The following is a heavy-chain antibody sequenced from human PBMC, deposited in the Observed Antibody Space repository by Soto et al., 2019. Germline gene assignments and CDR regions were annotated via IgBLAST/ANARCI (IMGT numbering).Heavy chain of an antibody. J-gene: IGHJ4*02. V-gene: IGHV4-39*01. D-gene: IGHD3-16*02. Sequence: QLQLQESGPGLVKPSETLSLTCTVSGGSISSSSYYWGWIRQPPGKGLEWIGSIYYSGSTYYNPSLKSRVXISVDTSKNQFSXXXSSVXAXXXXXXXXXXXXERLHLGELSLYFDYWGQGXLVTVSS. CDR2: IYYSGST. CDR3: XXXXERLHLGELSLYFDY. CDR1: GGSISSSSYY.